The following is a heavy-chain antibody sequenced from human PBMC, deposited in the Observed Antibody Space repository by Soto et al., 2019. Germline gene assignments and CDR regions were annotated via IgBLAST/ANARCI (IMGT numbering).Heavy chain of an antibody. D-gene: IGHD1-26*01. J-gene: IGHJ4*02. Sequence: EVHLVESGGDLVQTGGSLRLSCAISESTVRRDWMNWVRQAPGKGLEWVAHTNQDGSTKYYVGSVKGRFTISRDNANNGLYLEMNRLGAGDTAMFYCSGGVGDAFWGQGTLVTVSS. CDR3: SGGVGDAF. CDR2: TNQDGSTK. CDR1: ESTVRRDW. V-gene: IGHV3-7*04.